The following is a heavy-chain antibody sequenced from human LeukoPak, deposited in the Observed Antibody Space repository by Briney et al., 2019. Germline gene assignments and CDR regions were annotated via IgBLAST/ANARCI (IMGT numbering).Heavy chain of an antibody. V-gene: IGHV3-30*04. D-gene: IGHD4-17*01. J-gene: IGHJ3*01. CDR1: GFTFSSYA. CDR2: ISYDGSNK. Sequence: TGGSLRLSCAASGFTFSSYAMHWVRQAPGKGLEWVAVISYDGSNKYYADSVKGRFTISRDNAKNSLYLQMNSLRAEDTAIYYCARRARDFGDSHAFDVWGQGTMVTVSS. CDR3: ARRARDFGDSHAFDV.